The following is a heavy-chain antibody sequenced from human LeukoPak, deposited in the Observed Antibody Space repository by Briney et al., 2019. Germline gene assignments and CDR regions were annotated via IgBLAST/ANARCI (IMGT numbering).Heavy chain of an antibody. V-gene: IGHV3-23*01. CDR2: ISWSGGST. CDR3: ATGNKRRLLWFGELFAHDY. Sequence: GWSLRLSCAACGFTFSRYAMSGVGQARWKGRDWVSVISWSGGSTYYADSVKSRFTIYRDNSKNTLYMQMNSLRAEDTAVYYCATGNKRRLLWFGELFAHDYWGQGTLVTVSS. D-gene: IGHD3-10*01. J-gene: IGHJ4*02. CDR1: GFTFSRYA.